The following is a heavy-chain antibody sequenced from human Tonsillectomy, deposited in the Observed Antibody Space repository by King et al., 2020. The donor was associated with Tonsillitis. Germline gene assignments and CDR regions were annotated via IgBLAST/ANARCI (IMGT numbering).Heavy chain of an antibody. J-gene: IGHJ4*02. V-gene: IGHV4-39*01. Sequence: QLQESGPGLVKPSETLSLTCTVSGCPISSSRYYWGWIRQPPGKGLEWIGSIYYSGSTSYNPSLKCRVTISVDTSKNQFSLKLSSVTAADTAVYYCARHPSMTTVVIDYWGQGTLVTVSS. CDR3: ARHPSMTTVVIDY. CDR1: GCPISSSRYY. D-gene: IGHD4-23*01. CDR2: IYYSGST.